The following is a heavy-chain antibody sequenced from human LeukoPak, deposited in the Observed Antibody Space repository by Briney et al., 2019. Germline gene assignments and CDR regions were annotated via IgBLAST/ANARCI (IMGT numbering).Heavy chain of an antibody. V-gene: IGHV3-21*01. CDR2: ISSSSSYI. Sequence: GGSLRLSCAASGFTFSSYSMNWVRQAPGKGLEWVSSISSSSSYIYYADSGKGRFTISRDNAKNALYLQMNSLRAEDTAVDYGARAGIVVVPAAFYYYYYYMDVWGKGTTVTVSS. D-gene: IGHD2-2*01. CDR1: GFTFSSYS. CDR3: ARAGIVVVPAAFYYYYYYMDV. J-gene: IGHJ6*03.